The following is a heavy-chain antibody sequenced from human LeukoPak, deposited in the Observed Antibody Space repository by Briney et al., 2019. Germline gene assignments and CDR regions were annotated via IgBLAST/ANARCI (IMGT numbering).Heavy chain of an antibody. CDR1: GYSFTSYW. CDR2: IYACDSDT. V-gene: IGHV5-51*01. CDR3: ARRAQPVWATPYSYAMDV. Sequence: GKSLKISCKGSGYSFTSYWIGWVRQMPGKGLEWMGIIYACDSDTRYSPSFQGQVTFSVDKSINTAYLQWSSLKASDTATYSCARRAQPVWATPYSYAMDVWGQGTTVTVSS. D-gene: IGHD3-16*01. J-gene: IGHJ6*02.